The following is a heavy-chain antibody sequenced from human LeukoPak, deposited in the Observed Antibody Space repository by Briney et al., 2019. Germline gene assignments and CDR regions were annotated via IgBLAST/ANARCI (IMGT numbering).Heavy chain of an antibody. Sequence: KPSETLSLTCTVSGYSISSGHYWGWIRQPPGKGLEWIGSIYHSRSTYYNPSLKSRVTISVDTSKNQFSLKLSSVTAADTAVYYCARDPPGPAYYYDQIEDAFDIWGQGTMVTVSS. CDR2: IYHSRST. V-gene: IGHV4-38-2*02. CDR1: GYSISSGHY. CDR3: ARDPPGPAYYYDQIEDAFDI. D-gene: IGHD3-22*01. J-gene: IGHJ3*02.